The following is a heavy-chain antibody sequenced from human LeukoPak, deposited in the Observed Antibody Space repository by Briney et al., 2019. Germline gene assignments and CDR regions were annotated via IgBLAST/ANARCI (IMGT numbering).Heavy chain of an antibody. J-gene: IGHJ6*03. CDR2: ISSSSSYI. CDR1: GFTFSSYS. V-gene: IGHV3-21*01. CDR3: AREAHYDFWSGYYKPYYYMDV. Sequence: GGSLRLSCAASGFTFSSYSMDWVRQAPGKGLEWVSSISSSSSYIYYADSAKGRFAISRDNAKNSLYLQMNSLRAEDTAVYYCAREAHYDFWSGYYKPYYYMDVWGKGTTVTVSS. D-gene: IGHD3-3*01.